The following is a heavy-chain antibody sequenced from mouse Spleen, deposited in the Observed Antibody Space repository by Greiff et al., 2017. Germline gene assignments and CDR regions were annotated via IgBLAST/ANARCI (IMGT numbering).Heavy chain of an antibody. V-gene: IGHV1-69*01. J-gene: IGHJ1*01. CDR2: IDPSDNYT. CDR3: ARTDYTNLWYFDV. Sequence: QVHVKQPGAEFVMPGASVKLSCKTSGYTFTNYWMHWVKHRPGQGLEWIGEIDPSDNYTNYNQKFKDKATLTVDKSSTTAYMHLSSLASEDSAVYYCARTDYTNLWYFDVWGAGTTVTVSS. D-gene: IGHD2-5*01. CDR1: GYTFTNYW.